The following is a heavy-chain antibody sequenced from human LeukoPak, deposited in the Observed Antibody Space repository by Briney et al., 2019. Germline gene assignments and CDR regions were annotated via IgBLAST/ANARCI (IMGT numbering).Heavy chain of an antibody. J-gene: IGHJ4*02. D-gene: IGHD2-2*01. V-gene: IGHV4-59*01. CDR3: ARGRTYATRFDS. Sequence: SETLSLTCTVSGGSIRSDYWSWIRQPPGKGLEWIGYIYYSRTTNSGSTNYNPSLKSRVTISVDTSKSQFSLRVNSVTAADTAVYYCARGRTYATRFDSWGRGTLVTVSS. CDR2: IYYSRTTNSGST. CDR1: GGSIRSDY.